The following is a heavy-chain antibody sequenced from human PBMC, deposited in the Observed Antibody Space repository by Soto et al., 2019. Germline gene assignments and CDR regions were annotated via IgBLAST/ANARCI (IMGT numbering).Heavy chain of an antibody. CDR3: ARRAILWGNAFDI. D-gene: IGHD3-16*01. Sequence: VQLVESGGGLVKPGGSLRLSCAASGFTFSDYYMSWIRQAPGNGLEWVSYISTSGHTIYYADSVKGRFTISRDNAKNSLYLQMNSLRVEDTAVYYCARRAILWGNAFDIWGQGTMGTVSS. J-gene: IGHJ3*02. CDR2: ISTSGHTI. CDR1: GFTFSDYY. V-gene: IGHV3-11*01.